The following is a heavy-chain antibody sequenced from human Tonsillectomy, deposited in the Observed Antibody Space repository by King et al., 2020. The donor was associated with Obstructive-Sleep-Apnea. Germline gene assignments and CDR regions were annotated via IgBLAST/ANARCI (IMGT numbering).Heavy chain of an antibody. CDR1: GGSISSSGYY. CDR3: ARVPLHYSSSFN. D-gene: IGHD6-13*01. Sequence: QLQESGPGLVKPSETLSLTCTVSGGSISSSGYYWGWIRQPPGKGLGFIGSIYYSGSTYYNPSLKSRVTISVDTSKNQFSLKLSSVTAADTALYYCARVPLHYSSSFNWGQGTLVTVSS. J-gene: IGHJ4*02. V-gene: IGHV4-39*07. CDR2: IYYSGST.